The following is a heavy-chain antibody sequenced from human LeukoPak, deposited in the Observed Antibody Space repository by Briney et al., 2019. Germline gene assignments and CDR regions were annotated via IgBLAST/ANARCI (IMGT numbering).Heavy chain of an antibody. CDR2: IVVGSGNT. CDR1: GFTFTSSV. V-gene: IGHV1-58*01. J-gene: IGHJ5*02. Sequence: GASVKVSCKASGFTFTSSVVQWVRQARGQRLEWIGWIVVGSGNTNYAQKFQERVTITRDMSTSTAYMELSSLRFEDTAVYYCARTPQDIVVVPAAMQGWFDPWGQGTLVTVSS. CDR3: ARTPQDIVVVPAAMQGWFDP. D-gene: IGHD2-2*01.